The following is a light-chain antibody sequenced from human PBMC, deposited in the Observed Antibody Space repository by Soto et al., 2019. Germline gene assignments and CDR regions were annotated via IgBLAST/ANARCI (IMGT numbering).Light chain of an antibody. Sequence: DIVMTQSPLSSPVTLGQPASISCRSSQSLVSSDGNTYLSWLQQRTGQPPRVLIYEISNRHSGVPDRFSGSGAGTDFTLKISRVEAEDVGVYYCMQAKHSLSFGGGTKVEIK. CDR3: MQAKHSLS. V-gene: IGKV2-24*01. J-gene: IGKJ4*01. CDR1: QSLVSSDGNTY. CDR2: EIS.